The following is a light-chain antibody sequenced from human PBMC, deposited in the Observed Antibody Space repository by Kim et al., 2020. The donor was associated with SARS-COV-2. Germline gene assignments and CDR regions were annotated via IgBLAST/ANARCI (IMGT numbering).Light chain of an antibody. Sequence: SYELTQPLSVSVALGQTARITCGGNNIGSKNVHWYQQKPGQAPVLVIYRDSNRPSGIPERFSGSNSGNTATLTISRAQAMDEADYYCQVWDSSLVVFGGGTQLTVL. J-gene: IGLJ2*01. V-gene: IGLV3-9*01. CDR3: QVWDSSLVV. CDR1: NIGSKN. CDR2: RDS.